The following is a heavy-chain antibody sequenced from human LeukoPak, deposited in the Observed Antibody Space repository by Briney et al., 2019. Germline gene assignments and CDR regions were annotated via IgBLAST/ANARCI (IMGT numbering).Heavy chain of an antibody. J-gene: IGHJ4*02. D-gene: IGHD3-10*01. CDR3: AKDAFGVSFSFDY. Sequence: PGGSLRLSCAASGFTFDDYAMHWVRQAPGKGLEWVSGISWNSGSIGYADSVKGRFTISRDNAKNSLYLQMNSLRAEDTALYYCAKDAFGVSFSFDYWGQGTLVTVSS. V-gene: IGHV3-9*01. CDR1: GFTFDDYA. CDR2: ISWNSGSI.